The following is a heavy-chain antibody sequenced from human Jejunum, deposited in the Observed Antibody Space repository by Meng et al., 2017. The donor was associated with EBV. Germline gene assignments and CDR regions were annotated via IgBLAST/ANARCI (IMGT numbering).Heavy chain of an antibody. Sequence: QVLLVESGGGVVQPGRSLRLSCAASGFTFSGHAMQWVRQAPGKGLKWVALISNDGNNKYYADSVKGRFTISRDNSKNTLYLQMNSLRVDDTALYYCTREWGADYWGQGTLVTVFS. CDR1: GFTFSGHA. D-gene: IGHD3-16*01. CDR2: ISNDGNNK. V-gene: IGHV3-30-3*01. J-gene: IGHJ4*02. CDR3: TREWGADY.